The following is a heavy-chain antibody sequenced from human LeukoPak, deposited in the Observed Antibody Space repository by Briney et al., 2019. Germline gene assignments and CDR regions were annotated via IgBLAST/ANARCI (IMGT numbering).Heavy chain of an antibody. CDR3: AKDPGVVPAHYFDY. J-gene: IGHJ4*02. CDR1: GFTFSSYA. D-gene: IGHD2-2*01. V-gene: IGHV3-23*01. CDR2: TGSTGVST. Sequence: HPGGSLRLSCAASGFTFSSYAMNWVRQAPGKGLEWVSATGSTGVSTFYADSVKGRFTVSRDNSKNTLSLQVNSLRAEDTAVYYCAKDPGVVPAHYFDYWGQGILVTVSS.